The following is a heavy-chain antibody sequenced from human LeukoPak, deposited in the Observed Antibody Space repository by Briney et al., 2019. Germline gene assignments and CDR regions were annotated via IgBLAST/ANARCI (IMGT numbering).Heavy chain of an antibody. V-gene: IGHV3-66*01. CDR2: IYSGGAT. D-gene: IGHD4-11*01. CDR3: ARDDPDLNYGSPFID. Sequence: PGGSLRFSCAAFGFSVSTKYKSWLRQAPGKGPEWVSAIYSGGATYYADSVRGRFTIPRDNSKNTLYLQMNSLRAEDTAVYYCARDDPDLNYGSPFIDWGQGTLVTVSS. J-gene: IGHJ4*02. CDR1: GFSVSTKY.